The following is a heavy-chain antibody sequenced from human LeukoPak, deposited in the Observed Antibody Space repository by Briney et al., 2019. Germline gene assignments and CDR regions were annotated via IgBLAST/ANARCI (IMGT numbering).Heavy chain of an antibody. CDR3: AKDAHDYVWGSYLVYFDY. Sequence: PGGTLRLSCAASGFTFSSYGMSWVRQAPGKGLEWVSAISGSGGSTYYADSVKGRFTISRDNSKNTLYLQMNSLRAEDTAVYYCAKDAHDYVWGSYLVYFDYWGQGTLVTVSS. CDR2: ISGSGGST. CDR1: GFTFSSYG. D-gene: IGHD3-16*02. V-gene: IGHV3-23*01. J-gene: IGHJ4*02.